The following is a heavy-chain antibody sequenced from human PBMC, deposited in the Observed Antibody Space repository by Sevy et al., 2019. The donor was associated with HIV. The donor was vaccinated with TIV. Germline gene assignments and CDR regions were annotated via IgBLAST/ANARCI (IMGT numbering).Heavy chain of an antibody. Sequence: ASVKVSCKASGYTLTRYDINWVRQATGQGLEWMGWMNPNSGNTGYAQKFQGRVTITRNTSINTAYMELSSLRSDDTAVYYCTRGGYYALWGQGTLVTVSS. CDR1: GYTLTRYD. V-gene: IGHV1-8*03. D-gene: IGHD3-10*01. CDR2: MNPNSGNT. CDR3: TRGGYYAL. J-gene: IGHJ1*01.